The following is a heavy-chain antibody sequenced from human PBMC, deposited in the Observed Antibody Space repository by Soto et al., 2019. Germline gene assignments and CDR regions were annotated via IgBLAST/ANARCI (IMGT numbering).Heavy chain of an antibody. Sequence: ASVKLSCQAFVYTLTSDYLHWLRHAPRQGLEWIRIIDHNSGDTDYAQHFQGRVTVTSDTSFATAYVELTRLKSYDTAVHYCARREQCLENFDYWRQGTLVTVSS. CDR3: ARREQCLENFDY. V-gene: IGHV1-2*02. D-gene: IGHD6-19*01. J-gene: IGHJ4*02. CDR2: IDHNSGDT. CDR1: VYTLTSDY.